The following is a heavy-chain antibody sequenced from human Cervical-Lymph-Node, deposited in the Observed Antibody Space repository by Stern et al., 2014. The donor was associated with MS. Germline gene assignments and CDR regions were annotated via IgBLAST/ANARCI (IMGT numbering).Heavy chain of an antibody. J-gene: IGHJ3*01. V-gene: IGHV1-69*06. CDR2: IIPIFDTP. CDR1: GGTFTSFS. Sequence: QLVQSGAEVKKPGSSVNVSCKASGGTFTSFSINWVRQVPGQSLEWMGGIIPIFDTPTLAQNFQGRVTITADSSTSTVYMALNSLRSDDTAVYYCVLPSKVTTAAFDVWGRGTMVTVSS. D-gene: IGHD4-17*01. CDR3: VLPSKVTTAAFDV.